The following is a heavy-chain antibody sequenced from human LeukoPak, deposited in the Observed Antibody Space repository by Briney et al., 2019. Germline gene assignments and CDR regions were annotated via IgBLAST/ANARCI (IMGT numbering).Heavy chain of an antibody. J-gene: IGHJ5*02. CDR1: GFTLMTYS. D-gene: IGHD2-15*01. Sequence: KPGGSLRLSCAASGFTLMTYSMNWLRQAPGKGLEWVSSISSSGSDIYYADSVKGRFTISRDNAKNSLYLQMNSLRAEDTAVYYCARDRSFQGFDPWGQGTLVTVSS. V-gene: IGHV3-21*01. CDR2: ISSSGSDI. CDR3: ARDRSFQGFDP.